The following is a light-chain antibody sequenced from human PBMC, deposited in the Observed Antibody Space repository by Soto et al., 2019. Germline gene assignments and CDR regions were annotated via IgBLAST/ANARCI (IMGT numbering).Light chain of an antibody. CDR3: QQYNNWPWT. J-gene: IGKJ1*01. CDR2: GAS. Sequence: EIVMTQSPATLSVSPGERATLSCRASQSVSSNLAWYQQKPGQAPRLLIYGASTRATGIPARFSGSGCGTEFTLTISSLQSVDFAVYSCQQYNNWPWTFGQGTKVDIK. V-gene: IGKV3-15*01. CDR1: QSVSSN.